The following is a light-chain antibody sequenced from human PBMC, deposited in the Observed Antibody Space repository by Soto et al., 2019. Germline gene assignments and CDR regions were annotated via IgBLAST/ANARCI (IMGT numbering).Light chain of an antibody. CDR2: GAS. CDR1: QSVSSSY. Sequence: EIVLTQSPGTLSLSPGERATLSCRASQSVSSSYLAWYQQKPGQAPRPLIYGASSRAIGMPDRFSGSGSGTDFTLTISRLEPEDFAGYCCQQYGSSPWTFGQGTKVEIK. V-gene: IGKV3-20*01. CDR3: QQYGSSPWT. J-gene: IGKJ1*01.